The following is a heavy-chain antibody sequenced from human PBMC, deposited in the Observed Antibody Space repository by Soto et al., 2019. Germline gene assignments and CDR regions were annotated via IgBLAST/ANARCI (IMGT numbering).Heavy chain of an antibody. D-gene: IGHD2-2*02. CDR2: IIPIFGTA. V-gene: IGHV1-69*13. CDR3: ARHKVGGCSSTSRYIGDGGYYYYGMDV. Sequence: SVKVSCKASGGTFSSYAISWVRQAPGQGLEWMGGIIPIFGTANYAQKFQGRVTITADESTSTAYMELSSLRSEDTAVYYCARHKVGGCSSTSRYIGDGGYYYYGMDVWGQGTTVTVSS. CDR1: GGTFSSYA. J-gene: IGHJ6*02.